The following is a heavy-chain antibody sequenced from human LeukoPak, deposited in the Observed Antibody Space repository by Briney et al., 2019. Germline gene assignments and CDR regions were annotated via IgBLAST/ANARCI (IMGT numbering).Heavy chain of an antibody. CDR3: ARQEYSSSEAYNWFGP. J-gene: IGHJ5*02. Sequence: SETLSLTCTVSGGSISSYYCSWIRQPPGKGLEWIGYIYYSGSTNYNPSLKSRVTISVDTSKNQFSLKLSSVTAADTAVYYCARQEYSSSEAYNWFGPWGQGTLVTVSS. CDR1: GGSISSYY. V-gene: IGHV4-59*08. CDR2: IYYSGST. D-gene: IGHD6-6*01.